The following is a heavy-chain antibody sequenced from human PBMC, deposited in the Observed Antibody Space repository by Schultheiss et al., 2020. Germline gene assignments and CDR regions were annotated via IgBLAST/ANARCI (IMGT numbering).Heavy chain of an antibody. J-gene: IGHJ5*02. D-gene: IGHD6-13*01. V-gene: IGHV3-33*01. CDR2: IWYDGSNK. CDR1: GFTFSSYG. Sequence: GGSLRLSCAASGFTFSSYGMHWVRQAPGKGLEWVAVIWYDGSNKYYADSVKGRFTISRDNAKNSLYLQMNSLRAEDTAVYYCARERAAALWGGNWFDPWGQGTLVNVYS. CDR3: ARERAAALWGGNWFDP.